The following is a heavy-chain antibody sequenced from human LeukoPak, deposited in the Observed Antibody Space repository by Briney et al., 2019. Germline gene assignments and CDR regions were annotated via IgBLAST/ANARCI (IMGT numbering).Heavy chain of an antibody. V-gene: IGHV1-18*01. CDR2: ISAYNGNT. CDR1: GYTFTSYG. J-gene: IGHJ4*02. D-gene: IGHD3-9*01. Sequence: GASVKVSCEASGYTFTSYGISWVRQAPGQGLEWMGWISAYNGNTKYAQRLQGRVTMTTDTSTTTAYVELRSLRSDDTAVYYCARDLLQYFDWLTMAGYWGQGTLVSVSS. CDR3: ARDLLQYFDWLTMAGY.